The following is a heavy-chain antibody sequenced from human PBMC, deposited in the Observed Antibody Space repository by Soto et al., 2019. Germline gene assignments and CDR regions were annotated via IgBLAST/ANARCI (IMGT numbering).Heavy chain of an antibody. J-gene: IGHJ4*01. CDR1: GGTFSNYA. D-gene: IGHD2-2*01. V-gene: IGHV1-69*12. Sequence: QVQLVQSGAEVKKPGSSVKVSCKASGGTFSNYAINWVRQAPGQGLEWMGGIIPIFGTANYAQKFQGRVTVSADESTSTVHMELNSLTSDDTAVYYWAGGREASTHLPFDSWGHGALVTVSS. CDR3: AGGREASTHLPFDS. CDR2: IIPIFGTA.